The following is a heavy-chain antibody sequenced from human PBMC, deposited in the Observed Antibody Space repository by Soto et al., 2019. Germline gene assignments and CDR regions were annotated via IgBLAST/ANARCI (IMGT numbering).Heavy chain of an antibody. J-gene: IGHJ4*02. D-gene: IGHD6-13*01. CDR1: GCTLSSYC. Sequence: AETVPHQASGCTLSSYCILLVRLAPGQGLEWMGGIIPIFGTANYAQKFQGRVTITADESTSTAYMELSSVRSEDTAVYYCARDLIAAAGSDDYWGQGTLVTVSS. V-gene: IGHV1-69*13. CDR3: ARDLIAAAGSDDY. CDR2: IIPIFGTA.